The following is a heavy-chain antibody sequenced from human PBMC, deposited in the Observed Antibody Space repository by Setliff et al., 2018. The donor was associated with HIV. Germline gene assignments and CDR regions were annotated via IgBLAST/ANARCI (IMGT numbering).Heavy chain of an antibody. CDR1: GGSFTSRSYY. Sequence: SETLSLTCTVSGGSFTSRSYYWGWIRQPPGKGLEWIGSIFYSGITYYNPSLKSRVNISVDTSKNQFSLNLTSVTAADMAVYYCARSKTFYDFWGGYYTHGAFKIWGLGTMVTVSS. V-gene: IGHV4-39*01. J-gene: IGHJ3*02. CDR3: ARSKTFYDFWGGYYTHGAFKI. D-gene: IGHD3-3*01. CDR2: IFYSGIT.